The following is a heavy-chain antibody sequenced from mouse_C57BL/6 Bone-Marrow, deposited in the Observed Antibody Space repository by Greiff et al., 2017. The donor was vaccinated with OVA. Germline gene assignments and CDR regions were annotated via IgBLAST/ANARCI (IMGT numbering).Heavy chain of an antibody. J-gene: IGHJ2*01. CDR3: ARLPSMVTTGY. CDR2: ISSGGSYT. D-gene: IGHD2-2*01. Sequence: EVQRVESGGDLVKPGGSLKLSCAASGFTFSSYGMSWVRQTPDKRLEWVATISSGGSYTYYPDSVKGRFTISRDNAKNTLYLQMSSLKSEDTAMYYCARLPSMVTTGYWGQGTTLTVSS. V-gene: IGHV5-6*01. CDR1: GFTFSSYG.